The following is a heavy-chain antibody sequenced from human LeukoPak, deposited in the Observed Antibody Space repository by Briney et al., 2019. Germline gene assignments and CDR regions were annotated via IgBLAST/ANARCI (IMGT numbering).Heavy chain of an antibody. CDR1: GGSVSSYY. CDR2: IYGTVT. Sequence: SETLSLTCTVSGGSVSSYYLSWIRQPAGKGLEWIGRIYGTVTTYNPSLVGRVTLSVDTSNNHFSLELSSVTAADTAVYFCARGRVSSSSWYSTYYYYFYMDVWGKGTTVTVSS. D-gene: IGHD6-13*01. CDR3: ARGRVSSSSWYSTYYYYFYMDV. V-gene: IGHV4-4*07. J-gene: IGHJ6*03.